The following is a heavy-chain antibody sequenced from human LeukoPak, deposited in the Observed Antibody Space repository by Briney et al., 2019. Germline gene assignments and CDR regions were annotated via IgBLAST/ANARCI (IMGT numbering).Heavy chain of an antibody. Sequence: GASVKVSCKASGYTFTGHYLNWLRQAPGQGLDGMGRINPNRGDTKYADKFQGRVIMTRDTSTSTAYMELNGQRSDDTASYYCARDMWELPSDYYYDYWGQGTLVTVSS. CDR2: INPNRGDT. J-gene: IGHJ4*02. D-gene: IGHD1-26*01. V-gene: IGHV1-2*06. CDR3: ARDMWELPSDYYYDY. CDR1: GYTFTGHY.